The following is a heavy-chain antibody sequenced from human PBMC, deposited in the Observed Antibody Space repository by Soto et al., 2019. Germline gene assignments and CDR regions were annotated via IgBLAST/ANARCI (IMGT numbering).Heavy chain of an antibody. CDR3: ARGWGYFDSSGFPYLYAMDV. J-gene: IGHJ6*02. V-gene: IGHV3-7*01. CDR1: GFTFSTYW. CDR2: IKEDGSEK. D-gene: IGHD3-22*01. Sequence: SLILSCAASGFTFSTYWMSWVRQAPGRGLEWVANIKEDGSEKYYVDSVEGRFTISRDNAKNSLYLQMTSLRAEDTALYYCARGWGYFDSSGFPYLYAMDVWGQGTTVTVSS.